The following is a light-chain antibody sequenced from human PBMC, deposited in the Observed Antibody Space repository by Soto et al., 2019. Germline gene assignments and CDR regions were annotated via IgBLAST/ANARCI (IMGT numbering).Light chain of an antibody. CDR1: SSNVGNNY. Sequence: QSALTQPPSVSAAPGQMVTISCSGSSSNVGNNYVSWYQQLPGTAPKLLIYENIKRPSGIPDRFSGSKSGTSATLGITGLQTGDEADYYCGTWDRSVRAWVFGGGTQLTVL. J-gene: IGLJ3*02. CDR3: GTWDRSVRAWV. CDR2: ENI. V-gene: IGLV1-51*02.